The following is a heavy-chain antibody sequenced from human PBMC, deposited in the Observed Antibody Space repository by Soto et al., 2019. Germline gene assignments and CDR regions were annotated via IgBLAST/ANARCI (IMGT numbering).Heavy chain of an antibody. D-gene: IGHD6-19*01. CDR1: VYTFTGYY. CDR3: ARDGRYSSGWYDFDY. V-gene: IGHV1-2*02. CDR2: INPNSGGT. J-gene: IGHJ4*02. Sequence: SVKVSCKASVYTFTGYYMHWVRQAPGQGLEWMGWINPNSGGTNYAQKFQGRVTMTRDTSISTAYMELSRLRSDDTAVYYCARDGRYSSGWYDFDYWGQGTLVTVSS.